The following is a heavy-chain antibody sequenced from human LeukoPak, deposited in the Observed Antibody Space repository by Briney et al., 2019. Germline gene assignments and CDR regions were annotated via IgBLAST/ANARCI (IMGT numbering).Heavy chain of an antibody. CDR2: IYSSGTT. Sequence: GGSLRLSCAASGFTVSSNYMSWVRQAPKKGLDWVSIIYSSGTTYYADSVKGRFIISRDNSKNTLYLQMNSLRAEDTAVYYCARPPAQVAAGIRYHFQHWGQGTLVTVSS. CDR1: GFTVSSNY. CDR3: ARPPAQVAAGIRYHFQH. J-gene: IGHJ1*01. D-gene: IGHD6-13*01. V-gene: IGHV3-53*01.